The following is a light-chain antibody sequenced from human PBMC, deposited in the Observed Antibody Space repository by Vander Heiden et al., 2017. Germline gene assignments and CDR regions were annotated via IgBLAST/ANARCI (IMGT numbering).Light chain of an antibody. CDR2: DAS. Sequence: EIVLTQSPATLSLSPGERATLSCRASQSVSSYLAWYQQKPGQAPRLLIYDASNRATGIPARFSGSGSGTDFTLTISSLEPEDFAFYYCQQRSNWPPWTFRQGTKVEIK. V-gene: IGKV3-11*01. CDR3: QQRSNWPPWT. J-gene: IGKJ1*01. CDR1: QSVSSY.